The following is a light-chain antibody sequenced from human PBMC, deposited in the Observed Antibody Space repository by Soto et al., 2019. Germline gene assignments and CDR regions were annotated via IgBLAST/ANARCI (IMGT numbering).Light chain of an antibody. J-gene: IGLJ1*01. CDR2: SNN. CDR3: AAWDDSLRGYV. Sequence: QLVLTQPPSASGTPGQRVTISCSGSTSNIGSHAVNWYQQLPGTAPKLLIYSNNQRPSGVPDRFSGSKSGTSASLAIGGLQSEDETDYYCAAWDDSLRGYVFGTGTKVTVL. CDR1: TSNIGSHA. V-gene: IGLV1-44*01.